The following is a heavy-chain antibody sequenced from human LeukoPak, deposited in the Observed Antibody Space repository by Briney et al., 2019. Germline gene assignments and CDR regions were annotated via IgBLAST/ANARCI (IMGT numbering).Heavy chain of an antibody. Sequence: GGSLRLSCAVSGFTFSSYSMNWVRQAPGKGLEWISYISSSSSTTYYADSVKGRFTISRDNSINTLYLQVNSLRAEDTAVYYCTKDLRAAAPYYFDYWGQGALVTVSS. D-gene: IGHD6-13*01. J-gene: IGHJ4*02. V-gene: IGHV3-48*01. CDR2: ISSSSSTT. CDR3: TKDLRAAAPYYFDY. CDR1: GFTFSSYS.